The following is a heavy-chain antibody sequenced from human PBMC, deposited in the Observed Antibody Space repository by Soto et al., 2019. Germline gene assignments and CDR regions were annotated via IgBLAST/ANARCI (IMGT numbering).Heavy chain of an antibody. CDR2: ISSSSTI. J-gene: IGHJ4*02. Sequence: GGSLRLSCAASGFTFSSYSMNWVRQAPGKGLEWVSYISSSSTIYYADSVKGRFTISRDNAKNTLYLQMNSLRAEDTAVYYCARLPGYSTGWTPFDFWGQGTQVTVSS. CDR3: ARLPGYSTGWTPFDF. V-gene: IGHV3-48*01. D-gene: IGHD6-19*01. CDR1: GFTFSSYS.